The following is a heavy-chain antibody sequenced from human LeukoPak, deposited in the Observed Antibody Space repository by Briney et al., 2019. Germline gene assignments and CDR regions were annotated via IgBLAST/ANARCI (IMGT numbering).Heavy chain of an antibody. D-gene: IGHD1-26*01. CDR3: AKDRTVGASYWYFDL. CDR1: GFTFTSYA. Sequence: GGSLRLSCAASGFTFTSYAMSWVRQAPGKGLEWVSAISDSGGSTYYADSVKGRFTISRDSSKNTLFLHMNTLRAEDTAIYYCAKDRTVGASYWYFDLWGRGTLVTVSS. V-gene: IGHV3-23*01. CDR2: ISDSGGST. J-gene: IGHJ2*01.